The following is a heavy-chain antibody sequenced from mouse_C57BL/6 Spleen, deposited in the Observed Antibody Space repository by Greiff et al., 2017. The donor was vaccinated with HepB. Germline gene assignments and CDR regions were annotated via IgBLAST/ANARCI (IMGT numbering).Heavy chain of an antibody. D-gene: IGHD1-1*01. CDR2: INPNNGGT. Sequence: EVQLQQSGPELVKPGASVKISCKASGYTFTDYYMNWVKQSHGKSLEWIGDINPNNGGTSYNQKFKSQATLTVDKSSSTAYMELRSLTSEDSAVYYCARFPYYYGSSRYAMDYWGQGTSVTVSS. V-gene: IGHV1-26*01. CDR3: ARFPYYYGSSRYAMDY. CDR1: GYTFTDYY. J-gene: IGHJ4*01.